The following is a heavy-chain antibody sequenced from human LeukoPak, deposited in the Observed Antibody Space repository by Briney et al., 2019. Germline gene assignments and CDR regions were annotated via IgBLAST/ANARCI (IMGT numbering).Heavy chain of an antibody. CDR2: INHSGST. Sequence: PSETLSLTCAVYGRSFSGYYWSWIRQPPGKGLEWIGEINHSGSTNYNPSLKSRVTISVDTSKNQFSLKLSSVTAADTAVYYCARVRGGYYGSGHWFDPWGQGTLVTVSS. V-gene: IGHV4-34*01. J-gene: IGHJ5*02. D-gene: IGHD3-10*01. CDR3: ARVRGGYYGSGHWFDP. CDR1: GRSFSGYY.